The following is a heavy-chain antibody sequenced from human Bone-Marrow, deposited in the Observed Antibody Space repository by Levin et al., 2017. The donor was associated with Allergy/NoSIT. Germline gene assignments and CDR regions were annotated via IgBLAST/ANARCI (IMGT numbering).Heavy chain of an antibody. V-gene: IGHV3-21*01. CDR1: GFTFSDYG. CDR2: ISSSGSNI. D-gene: IGHD3-3*01. J-gene: IGHJ5*02. CDR3: ARIGGVFAFWSAQNWFDL. Sequence: GGSLRLSCAASGFTFSDYGMNWVRQAPGKGLEWVSSISSSGSNIYYTDSVKGRVTISRDNAKNSLYLQMNSLRVEDTAIYYCARIGGVFAFWSAQNWFDLWGHATLVTVSS.